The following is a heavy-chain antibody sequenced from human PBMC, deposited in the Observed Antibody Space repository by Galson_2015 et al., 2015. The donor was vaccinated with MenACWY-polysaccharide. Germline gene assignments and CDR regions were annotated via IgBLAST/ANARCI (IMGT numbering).Heavy chain of an antibody. D-gene: IGHD2-21*01. CDR1: GDSVSSNSAA. CDR2: TYYRSKWYN. CDR3: ARDPASTTCCYFTS. Sequence: CAISGDSVSSNSAAWNWIRQPPSRGLEWLGRTYYRSKWYNDYAVSVKSRITINPDTSKNHFSLQLNSVTPDDTAIYYCARDPASTTCCYFTSWGQGPL. V-gene: IGHV6-1*01. J-gene: IGHJ5*02.